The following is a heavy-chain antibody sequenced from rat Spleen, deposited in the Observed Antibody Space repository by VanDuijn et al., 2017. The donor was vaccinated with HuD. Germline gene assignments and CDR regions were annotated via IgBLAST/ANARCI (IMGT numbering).Heavy chain of an antibody. Sequence: EVQLVESGGGLVQPGRSLKLSCAASGFTFSNYYMAWVRQAPTKGLEWVASISTGGGSTYYPDSVKGRFTISRDNAKSTLYLQMNSLRSEDTATYYCTRGGRVPDWFAYWGQGTLATVSS. J-gene: IGHJ3*01. CDR2: ISTGGGST. CDR1: GFTFSNYY. D-gene: IGHD1-11*01. CDR3: TRGGRVPDWFAY. V-gene: IGHV5-27*01.